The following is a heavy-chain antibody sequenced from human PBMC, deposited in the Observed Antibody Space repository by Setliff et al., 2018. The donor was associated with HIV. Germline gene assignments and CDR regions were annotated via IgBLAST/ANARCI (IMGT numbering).Heavy chain of an antibody. J-gene: IGHJ4*02. CDR3: ARVATGGYSNN. CDR1: GFSISSGYF. V-gene: IGHV4-38-2*02. CDR2: IHYSGST. Sequence: SETLSLTCTVFGFSISSGYFWGWIRQPPGKGLEWIGSIHYSGSTYYNSSLRSRVTILVDTSKNHFSLKLSSVTAADTAVYYCARVATGGYSNNWGQGTLVTVSS. D-gene: IGHD6-13*01.